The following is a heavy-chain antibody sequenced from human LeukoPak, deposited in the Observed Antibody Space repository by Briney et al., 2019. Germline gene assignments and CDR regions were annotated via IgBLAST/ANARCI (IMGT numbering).Heavy chain of an antibody. Sequence: PGRSLRLSCAASGFTFSSYGMHWVRQAPGKGLEWVAVISYDGSNKYYADSVKGRFTISRDNSKNTLYLQMNSLRAGDTAVYYCAKPSGSYYNPFDYWGQGTLVTVSS. CDR2: ISYDGSNK. D-gene: IGHD3-10*01. CDR3: AKPSGSYYNPFDY. CDR1: GFTFSSYG. J-gene: IGHJ4*02. V-gene: IGHV3-30*18.